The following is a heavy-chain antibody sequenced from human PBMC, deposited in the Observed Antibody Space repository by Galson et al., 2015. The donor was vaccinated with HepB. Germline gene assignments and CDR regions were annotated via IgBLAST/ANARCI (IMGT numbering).Heavy chain of an antibody. CDR1: GFSLSTTEMR. CDR3: ARSGYSSGWYPWYFDL. V-gene: IGHV2-70*04. CDR2: IDWDDDK. D-gene: IGHD6-19*01. Sequence: PALVKPTQTLTLTCTFSGFSLSTTEMRVSWIRRPPGKALEWLARIDWDDDKFYSTSLKTRLTISKDTSKNQVVLTMTNMDPVDTATYYCARSGYSSGWYPWYFDLWGCGTLVTVSS. J-gene: IGHJ2*01.